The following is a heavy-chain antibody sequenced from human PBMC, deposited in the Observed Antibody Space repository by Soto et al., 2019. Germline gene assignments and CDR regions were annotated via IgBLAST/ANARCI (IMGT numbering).Heavy chain of an antibody. V-gene: IGHV2-26*01. CDR3: ARIHLAVAVSPWFDP. D-gene: IGHD6-19*01. CDR2: IDSSGEK. J-gene: IGHJ5*02. CDR1: GLSITDSEMG. Sequence: QVTLKESGPVLVKPTETLTLRCTVSGLSITDSEMGVSWIRQPPGQPLEWLAHIDSSGEKSYRTFLKSRLAIYKDTSKSQIVLTMTNMDPADTATYYCARIHLAVAVSPWFDPWGQGIPVTVSS.